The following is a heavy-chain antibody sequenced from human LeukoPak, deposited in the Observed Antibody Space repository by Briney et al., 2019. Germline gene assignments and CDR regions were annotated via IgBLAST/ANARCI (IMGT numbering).Heavy chain of an antibody. Sequence: PGGSLRLSCAASEFTFSNFGMHWVRQAPGKGLEWVAVISYDGFNKYYGHSVRGRFTISRDNSKNTLYLQMNSLRAEDTAVYYCAKDGAFYGDAGGGFDYWGQGTLVTVSS. CDR1: EFTFSNFG. CDR3: AKDGAFYGDAGGGFDY. CDR2: ISYDGFNK. D-gene: IGHD4-17*01. J-gene: IGHJ4*02. V-gene: IGHV3-30*18.